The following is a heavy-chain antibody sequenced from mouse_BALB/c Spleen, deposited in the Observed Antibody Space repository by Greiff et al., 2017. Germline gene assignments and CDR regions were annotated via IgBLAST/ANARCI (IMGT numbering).Heavy chain of an antibody. CDR3: ARGGDYGDCYLEV. Sequence: VQLQESGAELARPGASVKMSCKASGYTFTSYTMHWVKQRPGQGLEWIGYINPSSGYTNYNQKFKDKATLTADKSSSTAYMQLSSLTSEDSAVYYCARGGDYGDCYLEVWGAGTTVTVSS. CDR1: GYTFTSYT. D-gene: IGHD2-13*01. J-gene: IGHJ1*01. V-gene: IGHV1-4*01. CDR2: INPSSGYT.